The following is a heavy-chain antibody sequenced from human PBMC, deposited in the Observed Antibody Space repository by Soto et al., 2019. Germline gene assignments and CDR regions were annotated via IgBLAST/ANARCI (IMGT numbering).Heavy chain of an antibody. CDR2: ITDTSLYI. J-gene: IGHJ6*03. Sequence: GGSLRLSCAASGFTFSSYAMSWVRQAPGKGLEWVSSITDTSLYIYYAGSVKGRFTISRDNAKNTLYLEMNSLRVEDTAVYYCARDDVHCSGRRCYGVPMDVWGKGTTVTVSS. CDR3: ARDDVHCSGRRCYGVPMDV. V-gene: IGHV3-21*06. D-gene: IGHD2-15*01. CDR1: GFTFSSYA.